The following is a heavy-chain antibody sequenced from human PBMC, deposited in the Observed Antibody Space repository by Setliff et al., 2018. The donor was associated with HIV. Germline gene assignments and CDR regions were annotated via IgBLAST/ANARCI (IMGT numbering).Heavy chain of an antibody. J-gene: IGHJ5*02. CDR2: IYTSGTT. CDR1: GGSIISYY. V-gene: IGHV4-4*07. Sequence: SSETLSLTCTVSGGSIISYYWSWIRQPAGKGLEWIGRIYTSGTTNYNPSLKSRVTMSVDTSKNQISLKLNFVTAADTAVYYCARDLATGVVAANNNWFDPWGQGTRVTVSS. D-gene: IGHD2-15*01. CDR3: ARDLATGVVAANNNWFDP.